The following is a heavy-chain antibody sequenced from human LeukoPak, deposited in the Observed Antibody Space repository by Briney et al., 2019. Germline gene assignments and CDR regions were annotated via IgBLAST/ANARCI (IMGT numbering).Heavy chain of an antibody. D-gene: IGHD3-3*01. CDR3: ARGTGTIFGVVIKRNWFDP. J-gene: IGHJ5*02. CDR1: GFTFRSYS. CDR2: ISSSSSYI. V-gene: IGHV3-21*01. Sequence: GGSLRLSCAASGFTFRSYSMNWVRQAPGKGLEWVSSISSSSSYIYYADSVKGRFTISRDNAKNSLYLQMNSLRAEDTAVYYCARGTGTIFGVVIKRNWFDPWGQGTLVTVSS.